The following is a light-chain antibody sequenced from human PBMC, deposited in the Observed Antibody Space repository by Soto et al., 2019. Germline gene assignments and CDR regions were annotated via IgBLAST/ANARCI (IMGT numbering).Light chain of an antibody. CDR1: SSDVGGYKY. J-gene: IGLJ2*01. CDR2: DVN. CDR3: SSYSGSSTLVV. V-gene: IGLV2-14*03. Sequence: QSVLTQPASVSGSPGQSIAISCTGTSSDVGGYKYVSWYQQHPGKAPKLMIYDVNNRPSGISDRFSGSKSGNTASLTISGLQAEDEADYYCSSYSGSSTLVVFGGGTQLTVL.